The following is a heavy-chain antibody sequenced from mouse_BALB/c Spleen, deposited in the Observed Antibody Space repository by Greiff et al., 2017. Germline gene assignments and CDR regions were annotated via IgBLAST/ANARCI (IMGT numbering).Heavy chain of an antibody. V-gene: IGHV5-9-4*01. CDR3: AREGVVDAMDY. Sequence: EVKLVESGGGLVKPGGSLKLSCAASGFTFSSYAMSWVRQSPEKRLEWVAEISSGGSYTYYPDTVTGRFTISRDNAKNTLYLEMSSLRSEDTAMYYCAREGVVDAMDYWGQGTSVTVSS. D-gene: IGHD1-1*01. CDR2: ISSGGSYT. CDR1: GFTFSSYA. J-gene: IGHJ4*01.